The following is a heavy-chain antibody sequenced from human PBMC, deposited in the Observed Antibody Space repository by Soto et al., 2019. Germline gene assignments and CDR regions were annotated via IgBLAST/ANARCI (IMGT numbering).Heavy chain of an antibody. V-gene: IGHV4-39*01. CDR1: GGSISSYY. Sequence: SETLSLTCAVSGGSISSYYWGWIRQPPGEGLEWIGSIYYSGSTYYNPSLKSRVTISVDTSKNQFSLKLSSVTAADTAVYYCAMTTRYYYGMDVWGQGTTVTVSS. D-gene: IGHD4-4*01. CDR3: AMTTRYYYGMDV. J-gene: IGHJ6*02. CDR2: IYYSGST.